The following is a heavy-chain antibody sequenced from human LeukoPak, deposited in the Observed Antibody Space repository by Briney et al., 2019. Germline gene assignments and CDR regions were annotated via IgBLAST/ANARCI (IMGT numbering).Heavy chain of an antibody. Sequence: RGSLRLSCAASGFTFSSYWMHWVRQAPGKGLVWVSRINTDASSTSYADSVKGRFTISRDNAKNTLYLQMNSLRAEDTAVYYCARGRYSGYDSPDYWGQGTLVTVSS. J-gene: IGHJ4*02. CDR2: INTDASST. V-gene: IGHV3-74*01. CDR3: ARGRYSGYDSPDY. CDR1: GFTFSSYW. D-gene: IGHD5-12*01.